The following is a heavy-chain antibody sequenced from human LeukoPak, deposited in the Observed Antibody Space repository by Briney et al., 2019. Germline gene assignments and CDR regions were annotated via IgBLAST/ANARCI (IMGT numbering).Heavy chain of an antibody. Sequence: GGSLRLSCAASGFSFSSYGMHWVRQAPGKGLEWVAFIRYDGSNKYYADSVKGRFTISRDNSRNTMYMQMNSLRAEDTAVYYCAKGVGATVTTMRDYWGQGSLVTVSS. CDR1: GFSFSSYG. CDR3: AKGVGATVTTMRDY. V-gene: IGHV3-30*02. D-gene: IGHD4-17*01. J-gene: IGHJ4*02. CDR2: IRYDGSNK.